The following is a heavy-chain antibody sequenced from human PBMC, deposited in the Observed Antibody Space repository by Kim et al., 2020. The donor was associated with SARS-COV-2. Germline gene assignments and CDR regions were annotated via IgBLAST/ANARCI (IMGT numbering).Heavy chain of an antibody. J-gene: IGHJ1*01. D-gene: IGHD3-10*01. CDR3: AREGDYYGSGTYY. Sequence: SETLSLTCTVSGGSVSSGTYYWNWIRQPPGKGLEWIGYISYSGSTNYNPSLKSRVTISIDTSKNQFSLKLSSVTAADTAIYYCAREGDYYGSGTYYWGQ. CDR2: ISYSGST. V-gene: IGHV4-61*01. CDR1: GGSVSSGTYY.